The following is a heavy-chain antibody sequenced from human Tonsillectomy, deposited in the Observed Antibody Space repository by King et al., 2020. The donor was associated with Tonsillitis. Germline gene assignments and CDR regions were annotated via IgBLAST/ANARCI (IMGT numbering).Heavy chain of an antibody. CDR2: IWSDGSNK. CDR1: GFSFSYYG. D-gene: IGHD2-2*01. Sequence: VQLVESGGGVVQPGRSLRLSCAASGFSFSYYGMHWVRQAPGKGLEWVAVIWSDGSNKYYADSVKGRFTISRDKSKNTLYLQMNSLRAEDTAVYYFAGDIGVEPAGWENYMDVWGKGTTVTVSS. CDR3: AGDIGVEPAGWENYMDV. J-gene: IGHJ6*03. V-gene: IGHV3-33*08.